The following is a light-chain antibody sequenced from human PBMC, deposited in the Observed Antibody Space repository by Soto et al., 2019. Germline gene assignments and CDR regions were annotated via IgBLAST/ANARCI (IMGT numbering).Light chain of an antibody. J-gene: IGKJ1*01. V-gene: IGKV3-11*01. CDR1: QSVSSY. CDR3: QQRSNWPSIT. CDR2: DAS. Sequence: EIVLTQSPATLSLSPGERATLSCRASQSVSSYLAWYQQKPGQAPRLLIYDASNRATGIPARFSGSGSGTDFTLTINSLEPEDSAVYYCQQRSNWPSITFGQGTNVDI.